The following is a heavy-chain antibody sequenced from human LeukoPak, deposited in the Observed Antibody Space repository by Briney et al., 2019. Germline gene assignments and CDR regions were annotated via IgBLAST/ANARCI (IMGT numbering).Heavy chain of an antibody. CDR3: ARLYQQSKWKYYYYYMDV. CDR1: GASFSTNY. V-gene: IGHV4-59*01. J-gene: IGHJ6*03. D-gene: IGHD1-1*01. CDR2: VFDSGST. Sequence: SETLSLTCSVSGASFSTNYWSWIRQPPGRGLEWIGYVFDSGSTNYNPSLKSRVTISVDTSTKQFSLRLSSVTAADTAVYYCARLYQQSKWKYYYYYMDVWGKGTAVTVSS.